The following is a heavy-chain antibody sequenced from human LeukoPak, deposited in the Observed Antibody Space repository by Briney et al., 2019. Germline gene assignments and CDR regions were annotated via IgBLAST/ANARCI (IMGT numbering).Heavy chain of an antibody. CDR3: ARRSLVTGTTHFDY. J-gene: IGHJ4*02. Sequence: SETLSLTCAVYGGSFSGYYWSWSRQPPGKGLEWIGYIYYSGSTNYNPSLKSRVTISVDTSKNQFSLKLSSVTAADTAVYYCARRSLVTGTTHFDYWGQGTLVTVSS. D-gene: IGHD1-20*01. V-gene: IGHV4-59*08. CDR1: GGSFSGYY. CDR2: IYYSGST.